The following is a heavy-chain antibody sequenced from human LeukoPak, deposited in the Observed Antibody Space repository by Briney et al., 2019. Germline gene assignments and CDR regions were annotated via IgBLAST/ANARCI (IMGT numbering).Heavy chain of an antibody. J-gene: IGHJ4*02. CDR3: ARTSSGYRGYYFDY. CDR2: ISSSSSYI. V-gene: IGHV3-21*01. D-gene: IGHD5-12*01. Sequence: PGGSLRLSCAASGFTFSSYSMYWVRQAPGKGLEWVSSISSSSSYIYYADSVKGRFTISRDNAKNSLYLQMNSLRAEDTAVYYCARTSSGYRGYYFDYWGQGTLVTVSS. CDR1: GFTFSSYS.